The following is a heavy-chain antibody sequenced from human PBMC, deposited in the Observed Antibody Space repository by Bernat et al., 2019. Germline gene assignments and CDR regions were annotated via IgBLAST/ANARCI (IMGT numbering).Heavy chain of an antibody. CDR2: ISKDGSKE. CDR3: ASETPPYYFDS. V-gene: IGHV3-30*01. Sequence: QVQLVESGGGVVQPGRSLRLSCAASGFTLSSHVMHWVRQAPGKGLEWVAAISKDGSKEYYADSVKGRFTISRDNSKNTVDLQINGLRAEDTTVYYCASETPPYYFDSWGQGALVTVSS. D-gene: IGHD2-15*01. CDR1: GFTLSSHV. J-gene: IGHJ4*02.